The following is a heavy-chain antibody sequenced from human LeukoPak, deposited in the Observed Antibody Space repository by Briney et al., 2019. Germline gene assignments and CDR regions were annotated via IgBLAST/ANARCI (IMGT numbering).Heavy chain of an antibody. CDR3: ARGAHFFYNYYDSSGYVY. CDR2: INHSGST. CDR1: GGSFSGYY. V-gene: IGHV4-34*01. D-gene: IGHD3-22*01. Sequence: SETLSLTCAVYGGSFSGYYWSWIRQPPGKGLEWIGEINHSGSTNYNPSLKSRVTISVDTSKNQFSLKLSSVTAADTAVYYCARGAHFFYNYYDSSGYVYWGQGTLVTVSS. J-gene: IGHJ4*02.